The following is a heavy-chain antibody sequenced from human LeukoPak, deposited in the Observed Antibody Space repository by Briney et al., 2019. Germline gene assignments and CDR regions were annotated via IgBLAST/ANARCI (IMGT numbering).Heavy chain of an antibody. D-gene: IGHD3-22*01. CDR2: ISSNGGST. J-gene: IGHJ3*02. CDR1: GFNFNNYA. Sequence: GGSLRLSCSASGFNFNNYAMNWVRQAPGKGLEYVSAISSNGGSTYYADSVKGRCTISRDNSKNTLYLQMSSLRAEDTAVYYCGLAAYYYDSSGSDDAFDTWGQGTMVIVSS. CDR3: GLAAYYYDSSGSDDAFDT. V-gene: IGHV3-64D*08.